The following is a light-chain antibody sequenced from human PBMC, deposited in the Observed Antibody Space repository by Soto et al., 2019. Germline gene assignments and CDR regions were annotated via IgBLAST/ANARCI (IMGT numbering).Light chain of an antibody. CDR1: QSISTH. CDR2: AAS. CDR3: QQSYTSWWT. Sequence: DIQMTQSPSSLSASVGDRVSITCRASQSISTHLSWYQQKPGKAPKLLIYAASSLQSWVPSRFTGSGSGTDFTLTISSLQPDDFATYYCQQSYTSWWTFGQGTKVEIK. V-gene: IGKV1-39*01. J-gene: IGKJ1*01.